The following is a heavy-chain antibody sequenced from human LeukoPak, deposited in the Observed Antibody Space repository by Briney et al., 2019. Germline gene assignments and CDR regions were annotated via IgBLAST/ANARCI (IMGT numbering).Heavy chain of an antibody. J-gene: IGHJ4*02. CDR3: ARGAVPATAILGY. CDR2: IYYSGST. V-gene: IGHV4-31*03. Sequence: SQTLSLTCIVSNVSVGSGAYYWTWIRQHPGKGLEWIGYIYYSGSTYFSPSLKSRVTISVDTSKNQFSLKLSSVTAADTAVYYCARGAVPATAILGYWGQGTLVTVSS. CDR1: NVSVGSGAYY. D-gene: IGHD2-2*02.